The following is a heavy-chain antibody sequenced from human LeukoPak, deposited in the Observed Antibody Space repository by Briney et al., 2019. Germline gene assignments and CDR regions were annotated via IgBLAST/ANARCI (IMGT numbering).Heavy chain of an antibody. D-gene: IGHD3-10*01. V-gene: IGHV3-30-3*01. CDR2: ISYDESNK. Sequence: GGSLRLSCAASGFTFSSYALHWVRQAPGKGLEWVALISYDESNKYYADSVKGRFTISSDNSNSALHLQMNSLKPADTAVYYCARGHPYYSGSYNYFDFWGQGTLVTVSS. CDR3: ARGHPYYSGSYNYFDF. CDR1: GFTFSSYA. J-gene: IGHJ4*02.